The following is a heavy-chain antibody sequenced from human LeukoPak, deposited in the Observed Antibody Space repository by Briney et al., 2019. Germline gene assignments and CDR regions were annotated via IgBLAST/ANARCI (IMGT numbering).Heavy chain of an antibody. CDR1: GGSFSGYY. V-gene: IGHV4-39*01. CDR3: ARRITIFGVVTYNWFDP. D-gene: IGHD3-3*01. CDR2: IYYSGST. J-gene: IGHJ5*02. Sequence: SETLSLTCAVYGGSFSGYYWGWIRQPPGKGLEWIGSIYYSGSTYYNPSLKSRVTISVDTSKNQFSLKLSSVTAADTAVYYCARRITIFGVVTYNWFDPWGQGTLVTVSS.